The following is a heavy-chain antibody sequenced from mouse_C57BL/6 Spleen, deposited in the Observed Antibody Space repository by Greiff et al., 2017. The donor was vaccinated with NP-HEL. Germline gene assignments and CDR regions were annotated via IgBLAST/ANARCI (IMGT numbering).Heavy chain of an antibody. CDR1: GYSITSGYY. Sequence: EVQLVESGPGLVKPSQSLSLTCSVTGYSITSGYYWNWIRQFPGNKLEWMGYISYDGSNNYNPSLKNRISITRDTSKNQFFLKLNSVTTEDTATYYCASVNYYGSPWFAYWGQGTLVTVSA. J-gene: IGHJ3*01. CDR3: ASVNYYGSPWFAY. CDR2: ISYDGSN. D-gene: IGHD1-1*01. V-gene: IGHV3-6*01.